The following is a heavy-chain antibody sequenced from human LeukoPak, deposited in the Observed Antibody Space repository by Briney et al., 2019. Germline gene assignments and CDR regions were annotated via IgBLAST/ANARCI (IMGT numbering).Heavy chain of an antibody. CDR1: GYTFTSYG. Sequence: ASVKVSCKASGYTFTSYGISWVRQAPGQGLEWMGWISAYNGNTNYAQKLQGRVTMTTDTSTSTAYMELRSLRSDDTAVYYCASLKRNYDFWSGYYPMPYYYYMDVWGKGTTVTVSS. J-gene: IGHJ6*03. V-gene: IGHV1-18*01. CDR3: ASLKRNYDFWSGYYPMPYYYYMDV. D-gene: IGHD3-3*01. CDR2: ISAYNGNT.